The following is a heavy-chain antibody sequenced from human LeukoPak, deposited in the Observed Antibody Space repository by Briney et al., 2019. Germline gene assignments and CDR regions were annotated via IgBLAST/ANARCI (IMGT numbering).Heavy chain of an antibody. Sequence: SETLSLTCAVYGGSFSGYYGSWIRQPPGKGLEWIGEINHSGSTNYNPSLKSRVTISVDTSKNQFSLKLSSVTAADTAVYYCARSFIAAAGTGFDPWGQGTLVTVSS. D-gene: IGHD6-13*01. CDR2: INHSGST. CDR1: GGSFSGYY. V-gene: IGHV4-34*01. CDR3: ARSFIAAAGTGFDP. J-gene: IGHJ5*02.